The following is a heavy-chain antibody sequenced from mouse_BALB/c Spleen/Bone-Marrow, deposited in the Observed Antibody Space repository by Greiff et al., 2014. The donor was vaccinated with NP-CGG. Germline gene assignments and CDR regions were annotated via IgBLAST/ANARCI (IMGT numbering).Heavy chain of an antibody. J-gene: IGHJ3*01. CDR2: IDPYNGGT. CDR3: ARENYGSSPAY. CDR1: GYAFTSYN. V-gene: IGHV1S135*01. Sequence: EVQGVESGPELVKPGASVKVSCKASGYAFTSYNMYWVKQSHGKSLEWIGHIDPYNGGTSYNQKFKGKATLTVDKSSSTAYMNLNSLTSEDSAVYYCARENYGSSPAYWGQGTLVTVSA. D-gene: IGHD1-1*01.